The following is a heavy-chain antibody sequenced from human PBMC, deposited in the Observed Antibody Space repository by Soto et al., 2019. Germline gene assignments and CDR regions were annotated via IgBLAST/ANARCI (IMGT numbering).Heavy chain of an antibody. D-gene: IGHD5-12*01. CDR3: LRGNSGYGNFDY. Sequence: GGSLRLSCAASGFTFSSYWMHWVRQAPGKGLVWVSRIKGDGSETNYADSVKGRFTIFRDNAKNTLYLQLNSLRAEDTAVYYCLRGNSGYGNFDYWGQGTRVTV. CDR1: GFTFSSYW. J-gene: IGHJ4*02. V-gene: IGHV3-74*01. CDR2: IKGDGSET.